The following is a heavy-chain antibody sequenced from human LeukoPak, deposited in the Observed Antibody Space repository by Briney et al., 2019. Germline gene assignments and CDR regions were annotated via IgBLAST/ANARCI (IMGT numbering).Heavy chain of an antibody. J-gene: IGHJ4*02. D-gene: IGHD1-26*01. V-gene: IGHV2-5*01. CDR2: IYWNDDK. CDR1: GFSLSTTGVG. CDR3: AHRGPQMGSGSPLDY. Sequence: SGPTLVNPTQTLTLTCTFAGFSLSTTGVGVGWIRQPPGEALEWLALIYWNDDKRYSPSLKSRLTITKDTSKNQVVLTMSNMDPVDTATYYCAHRGPQMGSGSPLDYWGQGTLVTVSS.